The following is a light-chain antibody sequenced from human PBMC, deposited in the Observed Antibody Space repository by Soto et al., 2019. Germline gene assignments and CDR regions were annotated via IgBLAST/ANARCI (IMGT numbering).Light chain of an antibody. V-gene: IGLV1-40*01. CDR3: QSYDSSRSGYV. CDR1: SSNIGAGYD. Sequence: QSVLTQPPSVSGAPGQRVTISCTGSSSNIGAGYDVHWYQQFPGTAPKLLMYGYSYRPSGVPDRFSGSKSGTSASLAITGLQAEDEADYYCQSYDSSRSGYVFGTGTKLTVL. J-gene: IGLJ1*01. CDR2: GYS.